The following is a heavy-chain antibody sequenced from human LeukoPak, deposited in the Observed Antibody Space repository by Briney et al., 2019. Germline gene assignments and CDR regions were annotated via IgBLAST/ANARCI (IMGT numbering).Heavy chain of an antibody. CDR3: AIGLWFGDENPPYFDY. J-gene: IGHJ4*02. CDR2: IYTREST. CDR1: SGSISSSNYL. V-gene: IGHV4-61*02. Sequence: SETLSLTCSVSSGSISSSNYLWSWIRQPAGRGLERIGRIYTRESTNNNLSLQSRDTQSVDTSRNQFASELSSVSAAGTAVYYCAIGLWFGDENPPYFDYWGQGILVTVSS. D-gene: IGHD3-10*01.